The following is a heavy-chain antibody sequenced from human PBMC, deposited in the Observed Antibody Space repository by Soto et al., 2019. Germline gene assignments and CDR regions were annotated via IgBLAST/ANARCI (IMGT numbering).Heavy chain of an antibody. CDR1: GYTFTTYG. D-gene: IGHD3-16*01. J-gene: IGHJ5*02. CDR3: AGGGPRYDSESYGYTWFDT. V-gene: IGHV1-18*04. Sequence: QVQLVQSGGEVKKPGASVKLSCKPSGYTFTTYGHNWVRQAPGQGLEWMGWISPFNGNTKYAQEFQDRLTLTTDTSATTVYMELRSLTSDDTAVYYCAGGGPRYDSESYGYTWFDTWGPGTLVIVSS. CDR2: ISPFNGNT.